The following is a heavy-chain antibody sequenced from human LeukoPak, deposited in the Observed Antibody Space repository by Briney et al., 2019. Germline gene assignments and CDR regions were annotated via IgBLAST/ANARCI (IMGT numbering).Heavy chain of an antibody. CDR2: ISGSGNGT. CDR3: AKRTMSAFDS. Sequence: GGSLRLSCTASGFTFRTYAMNWVRQAPGKGLEWLSGISGSGNGTYYADSVKGRFIISRDNSKNMVYLQMNSLTVEDTATYYCAKRTMSAFDSRGQGTLLIVSS. V-gene: IGHV3-23*01. J-gene: IGHJ4*02. D-gene: IGHD5-24*01. CDR1: GFTFRTYA.